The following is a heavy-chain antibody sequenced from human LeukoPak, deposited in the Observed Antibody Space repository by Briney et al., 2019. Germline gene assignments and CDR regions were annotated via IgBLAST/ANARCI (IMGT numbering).Heavy chain of an antibody. CDR1: GFTFSSYG. J-gene: IGHJ4*02. D-gene: IGHD4-23*01. Sequence: GGSLRLSCAASGFTFSSYGMHWVRQAPGKGLEWVANIKQDGSEKYYVDSVKGRFTISRDNAKNSLYLQMNSLRAEDTAVYYCARGRWDPGVWGQGTLVTVSS. CDR3: ARGRWDPGV. CDR2: IKQDGSEK. V-gene: IGHV3-7*04.